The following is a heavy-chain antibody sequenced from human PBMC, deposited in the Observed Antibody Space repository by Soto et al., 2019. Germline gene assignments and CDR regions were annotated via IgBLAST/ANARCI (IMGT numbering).Heavy chain of an antibody. CDR2: MSYSGST. CDR3: SRRAPEGFDP. V-gene: IGHV4-39*01. CDR1: GGSISKSSYY. J-gene: IGHJ5*02. Sequence: SETLSLTCTVSGGSISKSSYYWVWIRQPPGKGLEWVGSMSYSGSTYYNPSLKSRVAISVDTSKNQLPLQVSSVTAADTAVYYCSRRAPEGFDPWGQGTLVTVSS.